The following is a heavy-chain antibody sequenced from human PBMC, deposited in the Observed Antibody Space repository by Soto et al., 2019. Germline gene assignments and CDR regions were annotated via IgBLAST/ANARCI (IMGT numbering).Heavy chain of an antibody. CDR1: GFTFSSYA. J-gene: IGHJ3*02. CDR2: ISGSGGST. Sequence: GGSLRLSCAASGFTFSSYAMSWVRQAPGKGLEWVSAISGSGGSTYYADSVKGRFTISRDNSKNTLYLQMNSLRAEDTAVYYCAKDLVGYSYGADAFDIWGQGTMVTVSS. V-gene: IGHV3-23*01. D-gene: IGHD5-18*01. CDR3: AKDLVGYSYGADAFDI.